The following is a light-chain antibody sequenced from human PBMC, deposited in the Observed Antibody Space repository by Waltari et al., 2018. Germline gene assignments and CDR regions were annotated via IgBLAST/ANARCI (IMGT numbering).Light chain of an antibody. V-gene: IGKV1D-12*01. Sequence: DIQMTESPSSVSSSVGDTVTITCRASPRITSWLAWYQQKPGKAPKLLIYAASSLQSGVPSRFSGSGFGADFTLTISSLQPEDFATYYCQQADSLPLTFGGGTKVEIK. J-gene: IGKJ4*01. CDR1: PRITSW. CDR2: AAS. CDR3: QQADSLPLT.